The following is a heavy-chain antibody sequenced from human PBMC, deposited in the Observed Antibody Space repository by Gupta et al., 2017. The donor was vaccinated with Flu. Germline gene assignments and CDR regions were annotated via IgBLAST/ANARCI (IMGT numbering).Heavy chain of an antibody. V-gene: IGHV1-46*01. CDR3: ARPVDTAMVTSPFDY. CDR1: GYTFTSYY. J-gene: IGHJ4*02. Sequence: QVQLVQSGAEVKKPGASVKVSCKASGYTFTSYYMHWVRQAPGQGLEWMGIINPSGGSTSYAQKFQGRVTMTRDTSTSTVYMELSSLRSEDTAVYYCARPVDTAMVTSPFDYWGQGTLVTVSS. D-gene: IGHD5-18*01. CDR2: INPSGGST.